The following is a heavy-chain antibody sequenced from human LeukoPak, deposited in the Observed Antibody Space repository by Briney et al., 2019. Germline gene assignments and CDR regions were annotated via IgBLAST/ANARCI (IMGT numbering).Heavy chain of an antibody. CDR2: IHDSGST. V-gene: IGHV4-59*12. CDR3: ARDGVHDGNRWFDP. Sequence: SETLSLTCTVSGGSISNYYWSWIRQPPGEGLEWIGYIHDSGSTNYNPSLKSRVTISVDMSKNQFSLKLSSVTAADTAVYYCARDGVHDGNRWFDPWGQGTLVTVSS. J-gene: IGHJ5*02. CDR1: GGSISNYY. D-gene: IGHD4-23*01.